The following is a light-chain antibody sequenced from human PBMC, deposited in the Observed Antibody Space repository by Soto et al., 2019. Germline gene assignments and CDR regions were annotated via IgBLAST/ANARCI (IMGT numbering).Light chain of an antibody. CDR2: GNT. J-gene: IGLJ1*01. Sequence: QSALTQPPSVSGAPGQRVTISCTGSGSNIGSTYDVQWYQQLPGTAPKLLIHGNTDRPSGVPDRFSGSKSGTSASLAITGLQADDEADYYCQSYDDSLSVHYVFGTGTKVTVL. CDR1: GSNIGSTYD. V-gene: IGLV1-40*01. CDR3: QSYDDSLSVHYV.